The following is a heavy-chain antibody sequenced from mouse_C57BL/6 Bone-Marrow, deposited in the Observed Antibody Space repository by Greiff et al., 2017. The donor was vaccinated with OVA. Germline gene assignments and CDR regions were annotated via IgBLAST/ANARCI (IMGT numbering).Heavy chain of an antibody. V-gene: IGHV14-4*01. CDR1: GFNIKDDY. D-gene: IGHD1-1*01. Sequence: DVKLVESGAELVRPGASVKLSCTASGFNIKDDYMHWVKQRPEQGLEWIGWIDPENGDTEYASKFQGKATITADTSSNTAYLQLSSLTSEDTAVYYCTTWGYYGSSSWFAYWGQGTLVTVSA. J-gene: IGHJ3*01. CDR2: IDPENGDT. CDR3: TTWGYYGSSSWFAY.